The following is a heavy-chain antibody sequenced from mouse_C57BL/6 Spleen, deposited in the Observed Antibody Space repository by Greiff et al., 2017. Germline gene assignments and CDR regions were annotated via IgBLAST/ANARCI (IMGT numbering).Heavy chain of an antibody. J-gene: IGHJ1*03. V-gene: IGHV5-17*01. CDR1: GFTFSDYG. Sequence: EVMLVESGGGLVKPGGSLKLSCAASGFTFSDYGMHWVRQAPEKGLEWVAYISSGSSTIYYADTVKGRFTISRDNAKNTLFLQMTSLRSEDTAMYYCARGTYGSRYWYFDVWGTGTTVTVSS. CDR2: ISSGSSTI. D-gene: IGHD1-1*01. CDR3: ARGTYGSRYWYFDV.